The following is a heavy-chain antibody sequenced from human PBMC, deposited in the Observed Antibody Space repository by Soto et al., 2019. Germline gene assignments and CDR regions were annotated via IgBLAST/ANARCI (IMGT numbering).Heavy chain of an antibody. CDR3: ARIWGPYYYYGMDV. V-gene: IGHV2-26*01. Sequence: QVTLKESGPVLVKPTETLTLTCTVSGFSLSNARMGVSWISQPPGKALEWLAHIFSNDEKSYSTSLKSRLTISKDTSKSQVVLTMTNMDPVYTATYYCARIWGPYYYYGMDVWGQGTTVTVSS. CDR1: GFSLSNARMG. CDR2: IFSNDEK. D-gene: IGHD7-27*01. J-gene: IGHJ6*02.